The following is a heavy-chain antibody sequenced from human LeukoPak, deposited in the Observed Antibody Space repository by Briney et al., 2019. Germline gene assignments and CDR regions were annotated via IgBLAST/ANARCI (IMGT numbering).Heavy chain of an antibody. CDR1: GGSISSGGYY. D-gene: IGHD2-15*01. Sequence: SQTLSLTCTVSGGSISSGGYYWSWIRQHPGKGLEWIGYIYYSGSTYYNPSLKSRVTISVDTSKNQFSLKLNSVTAADTAVYYCATQQCSGGSCYSRAIWFDPWGQGTLVTVSS. J-gene: IGHJ5*02. V-gene: IGHV4-31*03. CDR2: IYYSGST. CDR3: ATQQCSGGSCYSRAIWFDP.